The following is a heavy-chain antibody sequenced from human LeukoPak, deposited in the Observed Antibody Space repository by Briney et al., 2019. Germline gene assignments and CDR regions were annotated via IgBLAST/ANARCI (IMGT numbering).Heavy chain of an antibody. J-gene: IGHJ4*02. CDR3: ARSPLNWGLFDY. CDR2: IVVGSGNT. V-gene: IGHV1-58*01. D-gene: IGHD7-27*01. Sequence: GASVKVSCKASGFTFTSSAVQWVRQARGQRLEWIGWIVVGSGNTNYAQKFQERVTITRDTSTSTVYMELSSLRSEDTAVYYCARSPLNWGLFDYWGQGTLVTVSS. CDR1: GFTFTSSA.